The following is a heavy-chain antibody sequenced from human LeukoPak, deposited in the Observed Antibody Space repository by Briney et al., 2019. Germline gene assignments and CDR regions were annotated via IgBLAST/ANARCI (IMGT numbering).Heavy chain of an antibody. CDR1: GFTXXDDY. D-gene: IGHD1-26*01. Sequence: SLRLSCXXSGFTXXDDYMSWIRQAPGKGLEWVSYISSSGATIYYADSVKGRFTISRDNAKNSLYLQMNSLRAEDTAVYYCARGSGSYGIFAHWGQGTLVTVSS. CDR2: ISSSGATI. V-gene: IGHV3-11*01. CDR3: ARGSGSYGIFAH. J-gene: IGHJ4*02.